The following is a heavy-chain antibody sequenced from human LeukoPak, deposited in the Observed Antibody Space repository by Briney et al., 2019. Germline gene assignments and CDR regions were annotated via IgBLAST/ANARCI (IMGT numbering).Heavy chain of an antibody. V-gene: IGHV3-30*02. CDR3: ARGGYSSSSVDY. Sequence: GGSLRLSCAASGFTFSSYGMHWVRQAPGKGLEWVAFIRYDGSNKYYADSVKGRFTISRDNSKNTLYLQMNSLRGEDTAVYYCARGGYSSSSVDYWGQGTLVIVSS. D-gene: IGHD6-6*01. CDR1: GFTFSSYG. CDR2: IRYDGSNK. J-gene: IGHJ4*02.